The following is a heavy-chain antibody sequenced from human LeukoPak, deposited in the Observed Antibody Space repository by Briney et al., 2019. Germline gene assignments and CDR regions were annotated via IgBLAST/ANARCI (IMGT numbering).Heavy chain of an antibody. V-gene: IGHV4-59*08. Sequence: SETLSLTCTVSGGSISSYYWSWIRQPPGKGLEWIGYIYYSGSTNYNPSLKSRVTISVDTSKNQFSLKLSSVTAADTAVYYCARLDGSGGYYSPFDPWGQGTLVTVSS. CDR1: GGSISSYY. CDR3: ARLDGSGGYYSPFDP. D-gene: IGHD3-10*01. J-gene: IGHJ5*02. CDR2: IYYSGST.